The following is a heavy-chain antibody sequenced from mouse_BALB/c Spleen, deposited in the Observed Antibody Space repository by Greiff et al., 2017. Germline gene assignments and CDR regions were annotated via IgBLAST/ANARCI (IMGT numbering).Heavy chain of an antibody. CDR1: GFTFSSYG. Sequence: EVQLVESGGDLVKPGGSLKLSCAASGFTFSSYGMSWVRQTPDKRLEWVATISSGGSYTYYPDSVKGRFTISRDNAKNTLYLQMSSLKSEDTAMYYCARRGNYLWFAYWGQGTLVTVSA. CDR3: ARRGNYLWFAY. V-gene: IGHV5-6*01. D-gene: IGHD2-1*01. J-gene: IGHJ3*01. CDR2: ISSGGSYT.